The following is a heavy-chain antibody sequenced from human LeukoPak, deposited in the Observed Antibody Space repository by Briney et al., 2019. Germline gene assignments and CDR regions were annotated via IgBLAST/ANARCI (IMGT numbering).Heavy chain of an antibody. CDR3: AVMTQTGDSRASWDIVVVPAGGSYFPFDY. J-gene: IGHJ4*02. CDR1: GYTFTSYG. CDR2: ISAYNGNT. V-gene: IGHV1-18*01. Sequence: ASVKVSCKASGYTFTSYGISWVRQAPGQGLEWMGWISAYNGNTNYAQKLQGRVTMTTDTSTSTAYMELSSLRSEDTAVYYCAVMTQTGDSRASWDIVVVPAGGSYFPFDYWGQGTLVTVSS. D-gene: IGHD2-2*01.